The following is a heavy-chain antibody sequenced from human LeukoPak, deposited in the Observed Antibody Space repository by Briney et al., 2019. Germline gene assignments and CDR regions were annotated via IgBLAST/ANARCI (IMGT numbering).Heavy chain of an antibody. Sequence: GGSLRLSCAASGFTFSSYSMNWVRQAPGKGLEWVSHISSSSSTIYYADSVKGRFTISRDNAKNTVYLQMNSLRAEDTAVYYCTREVWYYFDNWGQGTLVTVSS. D-gene: IGHD2-8*02. CDR1: GFTFSSYS. CDR2: ISSSSSTI. V-gene: IGHV3-48*04. CDR3: TREVWYYFDN. J-gene: IGHJ4*02.